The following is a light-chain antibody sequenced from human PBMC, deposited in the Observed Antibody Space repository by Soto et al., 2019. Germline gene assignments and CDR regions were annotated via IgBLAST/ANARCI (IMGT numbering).Light chain of an antibody. J-gene: IGKJ1*01. CDR3: QMYGSAPPGT. CDR1: QSLSSSY. Sequence: EIVLTQSPGTLAVSPGERATLSCRAIQSLSSSYLAWYQHKPGRAPRLLIYGASIRATGIPGRFSGSGSGTDFTLTISRLEPEDFAVYYCQMYGSAPPGTFGQGTKVDIK. V-gene: IGKV3-20*01. CDR2: GAS.